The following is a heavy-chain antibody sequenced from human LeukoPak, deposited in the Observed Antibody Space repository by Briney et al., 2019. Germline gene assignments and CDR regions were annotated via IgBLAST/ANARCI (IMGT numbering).Heavy chain of an antibody. J-gene: IGHJ5*02. CDR1: GGSISSYY. D-gene: IGHD3-10*01. CDR2: IHSSGST. Sequence: SETLSLTCSVSGGSISSYYWSWIRQPPGKGLELIGYIHSSGSTYYNPSLKSRVTISVDMSNNMFSLKLTSVTTADTAVYYCARKGEHYYDSGKLWPAWFDLWGQGTLVTVSS. V-gene: IGHV4-59*01. CDR3: ARKGEHYYDSGKLWPAWFDL.